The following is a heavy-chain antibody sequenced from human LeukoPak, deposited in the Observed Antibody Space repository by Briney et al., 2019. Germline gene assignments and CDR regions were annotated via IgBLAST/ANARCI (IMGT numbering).Heavy chain of an antibody. J-gene: IGHJ6*03. CDR1: GFTFSSYG. Sequence: PGGSLRLSCAASGFTFSSYGMHWVRQAPGKGLEWVAFIRYDGSNKYYADSVKGRFTISRDNSKNTLYLQMNSLRAEDTAVYYCARADGYSYYYYYYYMDVWGKGTTVTVSS. CDR3: ARADGYSYYYYYYYMDV. D-gene: IGHD5-24*01. V-gene: IGHV3-30*02. CDR2: IRYDGSNK.